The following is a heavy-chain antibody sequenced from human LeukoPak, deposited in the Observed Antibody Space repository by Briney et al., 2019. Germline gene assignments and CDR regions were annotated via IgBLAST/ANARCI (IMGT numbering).Heavy chain of an antibody. CDR1: GGSFSGYY. D-gene: IGHD3-22*01. V-gene: IGHV4-34*01. J-gene: IGHJ4*02. CDR3: ASTNYYDSSGYPFDY. Sequence: SETLSLTCAVYGGSFSGYYWSWIRQPPGKGLEWVGEINHSGSTNYNPSLKSRVTISVDTSKNQFSLKLSSVTAADTAVYYCASTNYYDSSGYPFDYWGQGTLVTVSS. CDR2: INHSGST.